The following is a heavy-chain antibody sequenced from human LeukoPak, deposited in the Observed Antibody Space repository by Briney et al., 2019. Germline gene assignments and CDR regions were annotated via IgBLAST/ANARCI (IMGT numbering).Heavy chain of an antibody. V-gene: IGHV4-59*11. Sequence: SETLSLTCTVSGGSFSSHYWTWIRQPPGKGLEWIGYISYIGSTNYNPSLKSRVTISIDTSKNQFSLKLTSVTAADTAVYYCARDLVTVTKGFDIWGQGTMVSVSS. J-gene: IGHJ3*02. CDR3: ARDLVTVTKGFDI. D-gene: IGHD4-17*01. CDR2: ISYIGST. CDR1: GGSFSSHY.